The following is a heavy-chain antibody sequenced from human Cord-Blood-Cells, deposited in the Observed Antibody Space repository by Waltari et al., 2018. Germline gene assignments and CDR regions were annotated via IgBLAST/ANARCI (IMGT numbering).Heavy chain of an antibody. CDR3: AKDLSMEDAFDI. V-gene: IGHV3-9*01. CDR1: GFTFDDYA. D-gene: IGHD2-8*01. J-gene: IGHJ3*02. CDR2: ISWNSGSI. Sequence: EVQLVESGGGLVQPGRSLRLSCAASGFTFDDYAMHWVRQAPGKGLECVSGISWNSGSIGYADSVKGRFTISRDNAKNSLYLQMNSLRAEDTALYYCAKDLSMEDAFDIWGQGTMVTVSS.